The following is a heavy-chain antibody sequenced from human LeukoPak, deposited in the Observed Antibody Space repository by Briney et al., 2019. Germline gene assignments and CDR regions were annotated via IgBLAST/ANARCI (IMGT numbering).Heavy chain of an antibody. CDR3: AGSDSSGYWSRYYFDY. J-gene: IGHJ4*02. D-gene: IGHD3-22*01. V-gene: IGHV1-69*05. Sequence: GASVKVSCKASGGTFSSYAISWVRQAPGQGLEWMGGIIPIFGTANYAQKFQGRVTIITDESTSTAYMELSSLRSEDTAVYYCAGSDSSGYWSRYYFDYWGQGTLVTVSS. CDR1: GGTFSSYA. CDR2: IIPIFGTA.